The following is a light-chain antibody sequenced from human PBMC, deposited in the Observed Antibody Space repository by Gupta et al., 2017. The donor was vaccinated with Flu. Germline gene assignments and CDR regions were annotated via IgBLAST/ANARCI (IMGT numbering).Light chain of an antibody. J-gene: IGKJ1*01. V-gene: IGKV1-5*03. Sequence: DIQMTQSPSTLSASVGDRVTITCRASQSISNWLAWYQQKPGKVPKLLIYQASSLESGVPSRFSGSGSGTEFTLTISSLQTDDVATYCQRDDSLWTFGQGTMVEIK. CDR2: QAS. CDR1: QSISNW. CDR3: RDDSLWT.